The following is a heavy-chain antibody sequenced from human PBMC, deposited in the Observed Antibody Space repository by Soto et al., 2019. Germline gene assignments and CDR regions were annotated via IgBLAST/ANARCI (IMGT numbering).Heavy chain of an antibody. J-gene: IGHJ4*02. CDR3: ARDEPGAAPY. Sequence: PSETLSLTCTVSGGPIINGDSYLNWIRQHPEKGLEWMGYINYRGTTNYITAFKSRILISIDTSKNQFSLRLTSVMAADTAVYYCARDEPGAAPYCGQGTLVTVSS. D-gene: IGHD6-13*01. CDR2: INYRGTT. V-gene: IGHV4-31*03. CDR1: GGPIINGDSY.